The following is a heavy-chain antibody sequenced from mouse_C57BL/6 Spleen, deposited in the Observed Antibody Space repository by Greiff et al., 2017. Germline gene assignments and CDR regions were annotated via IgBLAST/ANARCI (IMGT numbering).Heavy chain of an antibody. J-gene: IGHJ4*01. CDR2: IHPNSGST. CDR3: ARGGSSHYYAMDY. V-gene: IGHV1-64*01. D-gene: IGHD1-1*01. CDR1: GYTFTSYW. Sequence: QVQLQQSGAELVKPGASVKLSCKASGYTFTSYWMHWVKQRPGQGLEWIGMIHPNSGSTNYNEKFKSKATLTVDKSSSTAYMQLSSLTSEDSAVYYCARGGSSHYYAMDYWGQGTSVTVSS.